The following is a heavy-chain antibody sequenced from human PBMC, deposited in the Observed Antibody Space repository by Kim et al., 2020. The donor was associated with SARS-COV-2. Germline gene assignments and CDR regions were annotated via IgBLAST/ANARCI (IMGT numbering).Heavy chain of an antibody. Sequence: YADAVQGRFTISRDNSMTPLYRQMSSLRAEDTAVYYCAKDPPPQPRCWYRWGQGTLVTVSS. D-gene: IGHD6-13*01. V-gene: IGHV3-23*01. J-gene: IGHJ4*02. CDR3: AKDPPPQPRCWYR.